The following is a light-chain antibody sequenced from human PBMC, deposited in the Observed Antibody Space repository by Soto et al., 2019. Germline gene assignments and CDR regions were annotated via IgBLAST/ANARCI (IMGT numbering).Light chain of an antibody. CDR2: GAS. J-gene: IGKJ3*01. Sequence: EIVMTQSPATLSVSPGERATLSCRASQSVSSYLAWYQQKPGQTPRLLVYGASSRATGIPDRFSGSGSGTDFTLSISRLEPDDFAVYFCQQYGSTLPITFGPGTKVDIK. V-gene: IGKV3-20*01. CDR1: QSVSSY. CDR3: QQYGSTLPIT.